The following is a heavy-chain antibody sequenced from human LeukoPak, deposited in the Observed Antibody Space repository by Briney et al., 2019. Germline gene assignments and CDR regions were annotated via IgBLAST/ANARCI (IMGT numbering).Heavy chain of an antibody. CDR3: AKDVKTRYGSGSYYFDY. Sequence: GGSLRLSCAASGSIGFIFSTYEVNWVRQAPGKGLEWVSAISGSGGSTYYADSVKGRVTISRDNSKNTLYLQMNSLRAEDTAVYYCAKDVKTRYGSGSYYFDYWGQGTLVTVSS. V-gene: IGHV3-23*01. CDR1: GSIGFIFSTYE. J-gene: IGHJ4*02. CDR2: ISGSGGST. D-gene: IGHD3-10*01.